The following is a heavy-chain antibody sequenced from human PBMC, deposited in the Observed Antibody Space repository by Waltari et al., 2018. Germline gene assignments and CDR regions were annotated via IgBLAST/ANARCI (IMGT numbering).Heavy chain of an antibody. Sequence: QVLLVQSGTEVKKPGASVQVSCTASGYRFIGSYMYWVRQAPGQGLEWMAWINPKSGGTDYAQKFQGRVTLTRDTSISTAYMELNRLTSDDTAVYYCARGEAITAIDVIIPLVTMDVWGQGTTVIVSS. D-gene: IGHD3-3*01. CDR2: INPKSGGT. CDR1: GYRFIGSY. V-gene: IGHV1-2*02. J-gene: IGHJ6*02. CDR3: ARGEAITAIDVIIPLVTMDV.